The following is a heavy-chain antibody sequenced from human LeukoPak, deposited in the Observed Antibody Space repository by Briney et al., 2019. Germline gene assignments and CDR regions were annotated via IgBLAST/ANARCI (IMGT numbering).Heavy chain of an antibody. CDR1: GYSFTNYW. CDR2: ISPGDSDT. D-gene: IGHD5-24*01. Sequence: GESLKISCQGSGYSFTNYWIDWVGQMPGKGLEWIGIISPGDSDTTYSPSFQCQATTSAAKTTSTPYLQWSSPKASATARYFCATRRDGSLSGGQGTLVTVSS. CDR3: ATRRDGSLS. V-gene: IGHV5-51*01. J-gene: IGHJ4*02.